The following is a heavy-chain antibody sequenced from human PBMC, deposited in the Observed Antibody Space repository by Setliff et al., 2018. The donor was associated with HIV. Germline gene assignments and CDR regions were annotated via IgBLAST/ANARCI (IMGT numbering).Heavy chain of an antibody. CDR1: AGSIRSSTYY. D-gene: IGHD6-19*01. V-gene: IGHV4-39*01. J-gene: IGHJ4*02. CDR2: IYYSGST. CDR3: IIAYSSGWLAPMCFDS. Sequence: LSLTCTVSAGSIRSSTYYWAWIRQPPGKGLEWIGTIYYSGSTYYNPSLKSRATIAVDTSKNQFSLKLSSVTAADSAVYYCIIAYSSGWLAPMCFDSWGQGTLVTASS.